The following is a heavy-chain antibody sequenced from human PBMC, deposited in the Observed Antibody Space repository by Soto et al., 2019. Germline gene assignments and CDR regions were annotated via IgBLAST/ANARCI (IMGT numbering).Heavy chain of an antibody. CDR2: IWNDGSNE. Sequence: QLVESGGGVVQPGRSLRLSCAASGFTFSRDAMHWVRQAPGKGLEWVAFIWNDGSNEYYADSVKGRAIISRDNSEYTVYLQMNSLRGEDTAVYFCVRDAADSGYAFDIWGQGTMVTVSS. D-gene: IGHD3-10*01. V-gene: IGHV3-33*01. CDR3: VRDAADSGYAFDI. J-gene: IGHJ3*02. CDR1: GFTFSRDA.